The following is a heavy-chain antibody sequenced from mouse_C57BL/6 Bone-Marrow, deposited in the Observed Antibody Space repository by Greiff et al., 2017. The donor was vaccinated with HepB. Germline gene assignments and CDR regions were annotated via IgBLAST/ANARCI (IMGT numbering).Heavy chain of an antibody. Sequence: QVQLKQPGAELVRPGTSVKLSCKASGYTFTSYWMHWVKQRPGQGLEWIGVIDPSDSYTNYNQKFKGKATLTVDTSSSTAYMKLSSLTSEDSAVYYCARRAYYYGSTHWYFDVWGTGTTVTVSS. D-gene: IGHD1-1*01. CDR3: ARRAYYYGSTHWYFDV. V-gene: IGHV1-59*01. J-gene: IGHJ1*03. CDR2: IDPSDSYT. CDR1: GYTFTSYW.